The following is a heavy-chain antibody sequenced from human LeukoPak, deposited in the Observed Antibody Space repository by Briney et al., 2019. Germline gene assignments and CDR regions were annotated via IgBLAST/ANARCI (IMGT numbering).Heavy chain of an antibody. CDR3: ARNRWGGYSYGDFDY. CDR2: IYYSGST. Sequence: PSETLSLTCTVSGGSISSYYWGWIRQPPGKGLEWIGYIYYSGSTYYNPSLKSRVTISVDTSKNQFSLKLNSVTAADTAVYYCARNRWGGYSYGDFDYWGQGTLVTVSS. D-gene: IGHD5-18*01. V-gene: IGHV4-59*08. J-gene: IGHJ4*02. CDR1: GGSISSYY.